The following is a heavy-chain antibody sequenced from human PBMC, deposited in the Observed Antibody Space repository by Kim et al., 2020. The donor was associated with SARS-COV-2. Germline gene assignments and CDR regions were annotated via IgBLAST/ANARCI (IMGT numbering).Heavy chain of an antibody. Sequence: GGSLRLSCTASGFTFIDYAISWVRQAPGKGLEWVAFIRCGGGETHYADSVEGRFTISRDNSRNTLYLQMRSLRRDDTAVYYCAKCQAGLGF. CDR3: AKCQAGLGF. V-gene: IGHV3-23*01. CDR2: IRCGGGET. J-gene: IGHJ5*01. D-gene: IGHD6-13*01. CDR1: GFTFIDYA.